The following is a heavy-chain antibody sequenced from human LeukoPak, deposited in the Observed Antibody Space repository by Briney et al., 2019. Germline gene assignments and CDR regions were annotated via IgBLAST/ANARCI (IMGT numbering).Heavy chain of an antibody. J-gene: IGHJ3*02. CDR1: GFTVSSNY. CDR2: IYSGGST. Sequence: GGSLRLSCAASGFTVSSNYMSWVRQAPGKGLEWVSVIYSGGSTYYADSVKGRFTISRDNSKNTLYLQMNSLRAEDTAVYYCARGSLYYYDSSGYPEKVAVGAFDIWGQGTMVTVSS. V-gene: IGHV3-53*01. D-gene: IGHD3-22*01. CDR3: ARGSLYYYDSSGYPEKVAVGAFDI.